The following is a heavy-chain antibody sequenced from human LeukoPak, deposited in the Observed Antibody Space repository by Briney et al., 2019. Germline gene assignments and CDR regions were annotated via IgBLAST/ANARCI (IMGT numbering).Heavy chain of an antibody. CDR3: ARVPGTRYFDL. D-gene: IGHD3-10*01. CDR1: GLTFGDYS. J-gene: IGHJ2*01. CDR2: ISSTSSYI. Sequence: GGSLRLSCAASGLTFGDYSMNWVRQAPGKGLEWVSYISSTSSYINYADSVRGRFTISRDNAKNKLYLQMNSLRAEDTAVYYCARVPGTRYFDLWGRGTLVTVSS. V-gene: IGHV3-21*05.